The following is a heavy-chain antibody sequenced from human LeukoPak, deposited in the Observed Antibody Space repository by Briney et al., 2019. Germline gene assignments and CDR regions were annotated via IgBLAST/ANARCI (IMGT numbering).Heavy chain of an antibody. CDR2: INPNSGGT. V-gene: IGHV1-2*06. D-gene: IGHD1-26*01. Sequence: ASVKVSCKASGYTFTGYWHWVRQAPGQGLEWKGRINPNSGGTDYAQKFQGRVTMTRDTSISTSYMELSSLRSDDTAVYYCARFLSGSHDAFDIWGQGTMVTVSS. CDR3: ARFLSGSHDAFDI. CDR1: GYTFTGY. J-gene: IGHJ3*02.